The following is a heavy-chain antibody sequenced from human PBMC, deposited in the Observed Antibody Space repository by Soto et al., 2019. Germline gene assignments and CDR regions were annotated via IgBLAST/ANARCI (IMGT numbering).Heavy chain of an antibody. Sequence: HVQLQESGPGPVTPSQTLSLSCTVSGVSITSGSYYWTWVRQSPGKGLEWIGYRYYSGNTYYNPACNGRATIAVDTSNTQFSLKLKSVTAADTAVDYCARGGYDTSGQTFIGWGPDCWGQGTLVTVAS. J-gene: IGHJ4*02. D-gene: IGHD3-22*01. CDR1: GVSITSGSYY. CDR2: RYYSGNT. V-gene: IGHV4-30-4*01. CDR3: ARGGYDTSGQTFIGWGPDC.